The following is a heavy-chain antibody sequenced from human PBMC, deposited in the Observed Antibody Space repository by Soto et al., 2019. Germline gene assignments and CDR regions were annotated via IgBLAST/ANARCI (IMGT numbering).Heavy chain of an antibody. CDR3: ATEAMTTVSYFDY. CDR1: GYTFTSYG. V-gene: IGHV1-18*01. Sequence: QVQLVQSGAEVKKPGASVKVSCKASGYTFTSYGISWVRQAPGQGLEWMGWISAYNGNTNYAQKLQGRVTMTTDTSTSTAYRELRTLRSDDTAVYYCATEAMTTVSYFDYWGQGALVIVSS. J-gene: IGHJ4*02. D-gene: IGHD4-4*01. CDR2: ISAYNGNT.